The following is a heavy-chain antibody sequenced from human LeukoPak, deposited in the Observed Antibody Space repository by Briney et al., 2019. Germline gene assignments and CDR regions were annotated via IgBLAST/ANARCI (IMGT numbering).Heavy chain of an antibody. D-gene: IGHD5-18*01. V-gene: IGHV3-23*01. J-gene: IGHJ4*02. CDR1: GFTFSSYA. Sequence: PGGSMRLSCAASGFTFSSYAMSWVRQAPGKGLEWVSAISGSGGSTYYADSVKGRFTISRDNSKNALYLQMNSLRAEDTAVYYCAKDKVTVVYYFDYWGQGTLVTVSS. CDR3: AKDKVTVVYYFDY. CDR2: ISGSGGST.